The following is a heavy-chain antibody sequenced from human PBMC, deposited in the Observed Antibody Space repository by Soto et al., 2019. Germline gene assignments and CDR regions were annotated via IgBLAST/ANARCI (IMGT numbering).Heavy chain of an antibody. CDR2: IYYTGSA. J-gene: IGHJ6*02. Sequence: SETLSLTCTVSGGSVSSESHYWSWIRQTPGKGLEWIGYIYYTGSANYNPSLKGRVTMSVDTSRDQVSLRLRSVTRADTAVYYYARDQYDFRSGSYYYAMEVWGQGTKVTVSS. CDR1: GGSVSSESHY. V-gene: IGHV4-61*01. D-gene: IGHD3-3*01. CDR3: ARDQYDFRSGSYYYAMEV.